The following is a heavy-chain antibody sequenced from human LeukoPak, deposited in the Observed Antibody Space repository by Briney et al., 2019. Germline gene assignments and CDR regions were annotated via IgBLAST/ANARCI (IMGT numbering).Heavy chain of an antibody. V-gene: IGHV4-30-2*01. CDR2: IYHSGST. J-gene: IGHJ4*02. CDR1: GGSISSGGYS. Sequence: SQTLSLTCAVSGGSISSGGYSWSWIRQPPGKGLEWIGYIYHSGSTYYNPSLKSRVTISVDRSKNQFSLKLSSVTAADTAVYYCARGTTTVTDDYWGQGTLVTVSS. CDR3: ARGTTTVTDDY. D-gene: IGHD4-17*01.